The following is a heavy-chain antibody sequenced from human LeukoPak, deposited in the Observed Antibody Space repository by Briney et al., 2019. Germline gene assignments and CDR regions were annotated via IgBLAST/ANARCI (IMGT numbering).Heavy chain of an antibody. CDR1: GFTFSDYY. Sequence: GGSLRLSCAASGFTFSDYYMSWIRQAPGKGLEWLSYIGSSGRTIYYADSVKGRFTISRDNAKNSLYLQMNSLRVEDTAVYYCARHYYHSSGHGGYWGQGTLVTVSS. J-gene: IGHJ4*02. CDR3: ARHYYHSSGHGGY. CDR2: IGSSGRTI. V-gene: IGHV3-11*01. D-gene: IGHD3-22*01.